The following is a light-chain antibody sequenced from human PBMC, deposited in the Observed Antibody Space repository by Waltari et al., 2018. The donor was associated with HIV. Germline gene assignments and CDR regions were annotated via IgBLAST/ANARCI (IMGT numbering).Light chain of an antibody. CDR1: QSVSANF. V-gene: IGKV3-20*01. CDR2: GAS. CDR3: QHCATSPWT. J-gene: IGKJ1*01. Sequence: VLTQSPGTLSLSPGDRAILSCRASQSVSANFLGWYQQRPGQAPRLLVHGASRRATATPARFSCGGSGTDFTLIISRLQPEDFAVYYCQHCATSPWTFGQGTTV.